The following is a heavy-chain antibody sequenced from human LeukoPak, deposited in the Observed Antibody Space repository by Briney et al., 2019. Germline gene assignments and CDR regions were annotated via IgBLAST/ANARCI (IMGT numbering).Heavy chain of an antibody. CDR1: GGSISSSSYY. CDR3: ASEFYNYYDSSGYRFDP. Sequence: SETLSLTCTVSGGSISSSSYYWGWIRQPPGKGLEWIGSIYYSGSTYYNPSLKSRVTISVDTSKNQFSLKLSSVTAADTAVYCCASEFYNYYDSSGYRFDPWGQGTLVTVSS. CDR2: IYYSGST. J-gene: IGHJ5*02. V-gene: IGHV4-39*01. D-gene: IGHD3-22*01.